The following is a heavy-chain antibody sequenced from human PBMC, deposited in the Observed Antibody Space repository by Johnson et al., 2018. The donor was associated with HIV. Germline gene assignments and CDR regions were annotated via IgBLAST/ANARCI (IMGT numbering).Heavy chain of an antibody. V-gene: IGHV3-48*01. J-gene: IGHJ3*02. D-gene: IGHD1-26*01. CDR3: ARRSWAFDAFDI. Sequence: MQLVESGGGVVHPGRSLRLSCAASGFTFRSYPMNWVRQAPGKGLEWVSYISSSGSTIYYADSVKGRFTISRDNSKNTLYLQMNSLRAEDTAVYYCARRSWAFDAFDIWGQGTMVTVSS. CDR1: GFTFRSYP. CDR2: ISSSGSTI.